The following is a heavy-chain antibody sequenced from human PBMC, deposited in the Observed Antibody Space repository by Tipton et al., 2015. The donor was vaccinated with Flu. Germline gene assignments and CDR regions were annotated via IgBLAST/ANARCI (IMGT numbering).Heavy chain of an antibody. CDR2: IYTSGST. V-gene: IGHV4-61*02. CDR3: ARDPYGDYGMDV. J-gene: IGHJ6*02. D-gene: IGHD4-17*01. Sequence: SLTCTVSGGSISSGSYYWSWIRQPAGKGLEWIGRIYTSGSTNYNPSLKSRVTISVDTSKNQFSLKLSSVTAADTAVYYCARDPYGDYGMDVWGQGTTVTVSS. CDR1: GGSISSGSYY.